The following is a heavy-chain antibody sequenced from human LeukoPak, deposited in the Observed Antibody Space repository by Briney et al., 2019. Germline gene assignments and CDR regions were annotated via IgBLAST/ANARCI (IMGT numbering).Heavy chain of an antibody. CDR2: ISAYNGNT. J-gene: IGHJ6*03. CDR1: GYTFTSYG. Sequence: ASVTVSCKASGYTFTSYGISWVRQAPGQGLEWMGWISAYNGNTNYAQKLQGRVTITTDTSTSTAYMELRSLRSDDTAVYYCARGPSITMVRGGQWYYYMDVWGKGTTVTISS. D-gene: IGHD3-10*01. V-gene: IGHV1-18*01. CDR3: ARGPSITMVRGGQWYYYMDV.